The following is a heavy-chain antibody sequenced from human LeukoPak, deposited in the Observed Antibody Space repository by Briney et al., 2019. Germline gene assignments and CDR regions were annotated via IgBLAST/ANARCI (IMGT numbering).Heavy chain of an antibody. Sequence: SVKVSCKASGYTFTGYYIHWVRQATGQGLDWVVWINPNSGGTNYAQKFQGRVTMTRDTSISTAYMELSRLRSDDTAVYYCARSYSSSWYDMSAFDIWGQGTMVTVSS. J-gene: IGHJ3*02. CDR1: GYTFTGYY. V-gene: IGHV1-2*02. CDR2: INPNSGGT. CDR3: ARSYSSSWYDMSAFDI. D-gene: IGHD6-13*01.